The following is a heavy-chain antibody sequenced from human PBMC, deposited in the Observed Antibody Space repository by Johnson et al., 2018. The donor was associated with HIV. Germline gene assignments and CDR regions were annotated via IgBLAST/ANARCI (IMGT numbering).Heavy chain of an antibody. CDR3: TTDWGSYHEYAFDI. Sequence: VQLVESGGGLVKPGDSLRLSCTASGFRFNNAWMSWVRQTPGKGLEWVGRIKSQTDGGKPDYAAPVKGRFTIPRDDSKNTLYLQMNSLKTEDTAVYSCTTDWGSYHEYAFDIWGQGTLVTVSS. CDR1: GFRFNNAW. D-gene: IGHD1-26*01. J-gene: IGHJ3*02. CDR2: IKSQTDGGKP. V-gene: IGHV3-15*01.